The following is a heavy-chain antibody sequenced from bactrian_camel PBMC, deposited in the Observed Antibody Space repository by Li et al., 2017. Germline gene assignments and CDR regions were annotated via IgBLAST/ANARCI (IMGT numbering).Heavy chain of an antibody. CDR1: GNAYNRRC. D-gene: IGHD2*01. CDR3: AKGELGYMDYSPSSI. Sequence: HVQLVESGGGSVQAGGSLRLSCQASGNAYNRRCMGWFRQAPGKEREGVAILHYAGTPRYADLVKGRFTISQDNAENTLKLQMSDLNPEDTAMYYCAKGELGYMDYSPSSIRGQGTQVTVS. CDR2: LHYAGTPR. V-gene: IGHV3S1*01. J-gene: IGHJ4*01.